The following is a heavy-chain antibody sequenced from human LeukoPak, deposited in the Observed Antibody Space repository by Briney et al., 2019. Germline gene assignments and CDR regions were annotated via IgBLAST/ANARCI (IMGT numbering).Heavy chain of an antibody. J-gene: IGHJ3*02. CDR3: ARPGPIVGATGDAFDI. D-gene: IGHD1-26*01. CDR2: IYPGDSDI. V-gene: IGHV5-51*01. CDR1: GYSFTSYW. Sequence: GESLKISCKGSGYSFTSYWIGWVRQMPGKGLEWMGIIYPGDSDIRYSPSFQGQVTISADKSISTAYLQWSSLKASDTAMYYCARPGPIVGATGDAFDIWGQGTMVTVSS.